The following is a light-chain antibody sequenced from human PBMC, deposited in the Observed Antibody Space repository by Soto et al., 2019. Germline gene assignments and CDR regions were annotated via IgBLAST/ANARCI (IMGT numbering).Light chain of an antibody. Sequence: QSVLTQPPSVSEAPRQRVTISCSGSSSNIGNNAVNWYQQLPGKAPKLLIYYDDLLPSGVSDRFSGSKSGTSASLAISGLQSEDEADSYCAAWDDSLNCHVFGTGTKLTVL. CDR1: SSNIGNNA. CDR2: YDD. V-gene: IGLV1-36*01. J-gene: IGLJ1*01. CDR3: AAWDDSLNCHV.